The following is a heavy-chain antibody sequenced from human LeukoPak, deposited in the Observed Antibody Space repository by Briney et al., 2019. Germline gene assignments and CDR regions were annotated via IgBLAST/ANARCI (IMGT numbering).Heavy chain of an antibody. CDR3: ARRKWESPAFDI. Sequence: SAPLSLTCTVSGVSISGYYLNWIRPPPGKGLEWIGYIYYSGNTNYNPSLKSRVTISVDTSKNQFSLKLTSVTAADTAVYYCARRKWESPAFDIWGQGTMVTVSS. J-gene: IGHJ3*02. D-gene: IGHD1-26*01. V-gene: IGHV4-59*01. CDR1: GVSISGYY. CDR2: IYYSGNT.